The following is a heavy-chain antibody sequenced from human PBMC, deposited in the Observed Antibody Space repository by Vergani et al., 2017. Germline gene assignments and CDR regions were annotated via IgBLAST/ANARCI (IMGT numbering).Heavy chain of an antibody. CDR2: IYWNDDK. J-gene: IGHJ4*02. CDR1: GFSLSTNGVG. V-gene: IGHV2-5*01. CDR3: AHRRYDSSGYYYGDYFDY. Sequence: QITLKESGPTLVKPTQTLTLTCTFSGFSLSTNGVGVGWIRQPPGKALEWLALIYWNDDKRYSPSLKSRLTITKDTSKNQVVLTMTNMDPVDTATYYCAHRRYDSSGYYYGDYFDYWGQGTLVTVSS. D-gene: IGHD3-22*01.